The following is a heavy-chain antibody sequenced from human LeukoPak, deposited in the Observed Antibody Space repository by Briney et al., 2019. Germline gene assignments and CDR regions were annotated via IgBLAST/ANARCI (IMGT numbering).Heavy chain of an antibody. D-gene: IGHD2-15*01. J-gene: IGHJ4*02. Sequence: ASVKVSCKASGYTFTGYYIHWVRHAPGQGLEWMGWIYSNNGGTDYAQKFQGRVTMTRDTSISTAYMEVSRVRSDDTAVYYCARGFRTGDMTTFAHWGQGTLVTVSS. CDR1: GYTFTGYY. CDR3: ARGFRTGDMTTFAH. CDR2: IYSNNGGT. V-gene: IGHV1-2*02.